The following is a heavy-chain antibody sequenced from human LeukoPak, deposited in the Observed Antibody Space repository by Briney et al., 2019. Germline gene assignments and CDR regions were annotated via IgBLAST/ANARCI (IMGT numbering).Heavy chain of an antibody. CDR1: GFTVSSNY. CDR2: IYSGGST. Sequence: GGPLRLSCAASGFTVSSNYMSWVRQAPGKGLEWVSVIYSGGSTYYADSVKGRFTISRDNSKNTLYLQMNSLRAEDTAVYYCARVSYCSSTSCSPYYYMDVWGKGTTVTVSS. CDR3: ARVSYCSSTSCSPYYYMDV. J-gene: IGHJ6*03. V-gene: IGHV3-53*01. D-gene: IGHD2-2*01.